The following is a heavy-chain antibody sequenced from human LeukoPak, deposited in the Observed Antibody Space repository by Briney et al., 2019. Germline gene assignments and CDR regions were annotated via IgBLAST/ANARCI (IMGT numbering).Heavy chain of an antibody. V-gene: IGHV3-23*01. D-gene: IGHD1-26*01. CDR2: ISGDGGNT. CDR3: AKDVGVGALFDY. Sequence: GGSLRLSCAASGLAFSSNGMSWVRQAPGKGLEWVSTISGDGGNTHYADSVKGRFTISRDNSKNTLYLQMNSLRAEDTAIYYCAKDVGVGALFDYWGQGTLVTVSS. CDR1: GLAFSSNG. J-gene: IGHJ4*02.